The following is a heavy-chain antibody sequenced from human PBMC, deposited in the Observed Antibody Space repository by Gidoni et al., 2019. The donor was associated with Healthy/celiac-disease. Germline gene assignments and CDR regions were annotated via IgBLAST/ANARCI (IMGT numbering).Heavy chain of an antibody. J-gene: IGHJ6*02. CDR2: VSAYNGNT. V-gene: IGHV1-18*01. CDR1: GYTGTSYG. CDR3: ARDYDFWSGYSPKVYYGMDV. D-gene: IGHD3-3*01. Sequence: QVQLVQSGAEVKKPGASVKVSCKASGYTGTSYGISWVRQAPGQGLEWMGWVSAYNGNTNYAQKLQGRVTMTTDTSTRTAYLELRSLRSDDPAVYYCARDYDFWSGYSPKVYYGMDVWGQGTTVTVSS.